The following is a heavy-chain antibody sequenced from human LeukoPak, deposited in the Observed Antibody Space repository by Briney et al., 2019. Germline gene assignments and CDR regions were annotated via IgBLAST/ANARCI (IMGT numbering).Heavy chain of an antibody. V-gene: IGHV1-2*02. Sequence: GASVKVSCKASGYTFTGYYMHWVRQAPGQGLEWMGWINPNSGGTNYAQKFQGRVTMTTDTSTSTAYMELRSLRSDDTAVYYCARVGDNYDILTGYHPYNWFDPWGQGTLVTVSS. CDR2: INPNSGGT. J-gene: IGHJ5*02. CDR3: ARVGDNYDILTGYHPYNWFDP. D-gene: IGHD3-9*01. CDR1: GYTFTGYY.